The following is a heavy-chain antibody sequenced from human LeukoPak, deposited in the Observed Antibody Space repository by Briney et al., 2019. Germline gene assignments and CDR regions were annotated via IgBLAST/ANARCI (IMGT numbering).Heavy chain of an antibody. CDR3: ATIAAAGRGSDY. Sequence: ASVKVSCTASGYTFTKYGISWVRQAPGQGLEWMGWISAYNGNTNYAQKFQGRVTITRDTSASTAYMELSSLRSEDTAVYYCATIAAAGRGSDYWGQGTLVTVSS. D-gene: IGHD6-13*01. CDR2: ISAYNGNT. V-gene: IGHV1-18*01. J-gene: IGHJ4*02. CDR1: GYTFTKYG.